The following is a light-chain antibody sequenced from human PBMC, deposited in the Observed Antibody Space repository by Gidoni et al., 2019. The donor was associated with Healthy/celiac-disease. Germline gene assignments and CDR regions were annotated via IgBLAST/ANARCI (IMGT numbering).Light chain of an antibody. CDR3: QQYGGSPPYT. CDR1: QSVSDNY. CDR2: GAS. J-gene: IGKJ2*01. V-gene: IGKV3-20*01. Sequence: EIVLTQSPGTLSLSPGERATLSCRASQSVSDNYLTWYQQKPGQAPRLLLYGASNRAAGIPDRFSGSGAGTDFTLTISRLEPEDFAVYYCQQYGGSPPYTFGQGTKLEIK.